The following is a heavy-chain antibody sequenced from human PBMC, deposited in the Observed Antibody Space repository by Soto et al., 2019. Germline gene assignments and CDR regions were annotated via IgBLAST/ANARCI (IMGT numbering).Heavy chain of an antibody. CDR3: VRGGNPYHYATSGPGTFDK. D-gene: IGHD1-26*01. CDR2: TSFSGYT. Sequence: QVQLQESGPGLVKPSHTLSLTCSVSGDSVSSGDSYWSWIRQPPGKALEWIGYTSFSGYTSYSPSLKSRVTISVYMSKAQVSLRLTSVTAADTAVYYCVRGGNPYHYATSGPGTFDKWGQGTLVSVSS. CDR1: GDSVSSGDSY. V-gene: IGHV4-30-4*01. J-gene: IGHJ4*02.